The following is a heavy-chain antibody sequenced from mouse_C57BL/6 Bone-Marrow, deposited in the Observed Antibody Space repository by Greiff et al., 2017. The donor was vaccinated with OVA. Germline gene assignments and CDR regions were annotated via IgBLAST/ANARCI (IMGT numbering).Heavy chain of an antibody. J-gene: IGHJ3*01. CDR3: ARLRFAY. CDR2: ISSGGSYT. V-gene: IGHV5-6*01. CDR1: GFTFSSYG. Sequence: EVQRVESGGDLVKPGGSLKLSCAASGFTFSSYGMSWVRQTPDKRLEWVATISSGGSYTYYPDSVKGRFTISRDNAKNTLYLQMSSLKSEDTAMYYCARLRFAYWGQGTLVTVSA.